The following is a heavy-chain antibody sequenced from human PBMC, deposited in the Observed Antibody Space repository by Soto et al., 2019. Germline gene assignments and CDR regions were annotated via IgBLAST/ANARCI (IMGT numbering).Heavy chain of an antibody. CDR1: GFIFSNDG. CDR2: ISYDGSNK. J-gene: IGHJ4*02. CDR3: AKAGDIDCNGGSCPIDY. D-gene: IGHD2-15*01. V-gene: IGHV3-30*18. Sequence: PGGSLRLSCAASGFIFSNDGMHWVRQAPGKGLEWVAIISYDGSNKYYADSVKGRFTISRDNSKNTLYLQMNSLRPEDTAVYYCAKAGDIDCNGGSCPIDYWGQGTLVTVSS.